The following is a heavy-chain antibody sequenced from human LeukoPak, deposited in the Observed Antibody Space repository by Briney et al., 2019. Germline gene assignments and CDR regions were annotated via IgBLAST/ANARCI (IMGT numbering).Heavy chain of an antibody. CDR1: GFPFSSYG. D-gene: IGHD4-11*01. J-gene: IGHJ4*02. Sequence: GGSLRLSCAASGFPFSSYGMPWVRQAPGKGLGWVAFIPYDGSDKFYADSVKGRFTISRDNSKNTLYLQMNSLRAEDTAVYYCAAMTSVTTGDYWGQGTLVTVSS. V-gene: IGHV3-30*02. CDR2: IPYDGSDK. CDR3: AAMTSVTTGDY.